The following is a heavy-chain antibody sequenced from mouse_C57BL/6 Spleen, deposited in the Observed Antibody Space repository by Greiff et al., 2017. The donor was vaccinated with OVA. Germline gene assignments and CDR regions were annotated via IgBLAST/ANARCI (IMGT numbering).Heavy chain of an antibody. J-gene: IGHJ4*01. CDR1: GYTFTSYW. CDR3: ARRTGYAMDY. V-gene: IGHV1-55*01. Sequence: VQLQQPGAELVKPGASVKMSCKASGYTFTSYWITWVKPRPGQGLEWIGDLYPGSGSTNYNEKFKSKATLTVDTSSSTAYMQLSSLTSEDSAVYYCARRTGYAMDYWGQGTSVTVSA. CDR2: LYPGSGST.